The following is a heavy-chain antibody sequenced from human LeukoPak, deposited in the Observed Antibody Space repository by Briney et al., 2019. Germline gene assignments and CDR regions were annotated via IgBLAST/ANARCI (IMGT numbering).Heavy chain of an antibody. J-gene: IGHJ4*02. Sequence: TSETLSLTCTVSGASINNYYWTWIRQPPGKGLEWIGYISYSGGTNYNPSLKRRVTISLDTSKNQFSLKLTSVTAADTAVYYCARGYDSSGYFLSFDYWGQGALVTVSS. V-gene: IGHV4-59*01. CDR3: ARGYDSSGYFLSFDY. CDR2: ISYSGGT. CDR1: GASINNYY. D-gene: IGHD3-22*01.